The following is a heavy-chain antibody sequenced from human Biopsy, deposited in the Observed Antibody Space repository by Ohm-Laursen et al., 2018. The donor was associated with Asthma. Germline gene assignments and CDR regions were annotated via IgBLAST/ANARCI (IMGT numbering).Heavy chain of an antibody. CDR2: ITFDGSTQ. CDR3: LRDTLGYYFDI. Sequence: SLRLSCAASGFTVSTNGMHWARQAPGKGLEWVAVITFDGSTQHYGDSVKGRFTISRDNSKNMLFLQMNSLRAEDTAVYYCLRDTLGYYFDIWGQGTQVTVSS. V-gene: IGHV3-30*03. CDR1: GFTVSTNG. J-gene: IGHJ4*02. D-gene: IGHD6-13*01.